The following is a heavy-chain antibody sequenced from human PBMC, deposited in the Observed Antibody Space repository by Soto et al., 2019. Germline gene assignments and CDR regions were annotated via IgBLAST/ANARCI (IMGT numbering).Heavy chain of an antibody. CDR3: AREDTAMVSPLDY. D-gene: IGHD5-18*01. CDR1: GFTFSDYY. Sequence: QVQLVESGGGLVKPGGSLRLSCAASGFTFSDYYMSWIRQAPGKGLEWVSYISCSGRTIYYGYSVKGRFTISRDNAKNSLYLQMNSLRAEDTAVYYCAREDTAMVSPLDYWGQGTLVTVSS. V-gene: IGHV3-11*01. CDR2: ISCSGRTI. J-gene: IGHJ4*02.